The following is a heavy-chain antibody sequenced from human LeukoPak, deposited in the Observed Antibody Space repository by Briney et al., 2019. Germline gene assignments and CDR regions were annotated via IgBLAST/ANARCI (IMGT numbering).Heavy chain of an antibody. CDR1: GYTFTGYY. V-gene: IGHV1-2*02. CDR3: ASAVGASVYDVSDY. Sequence: ASVKVSCKASGYTFTGYYMHWGRQAPGQGLEWMGWINPNSGGTNYAQKFQGRVTMTRDTSISTAYMELSRLRYDDTAVYYCASAVGASVYDVSDYWGQGTLVSVPS. CDR2: INPNSGGT. J-gene: IGHJ4*02. D-gene: IGHD5-12*01.